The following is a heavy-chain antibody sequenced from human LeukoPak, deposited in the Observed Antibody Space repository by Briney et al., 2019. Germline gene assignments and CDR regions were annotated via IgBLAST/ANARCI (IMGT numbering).Heavy chain of an antibody. V-gene: IGHV1-46*01. Sequence: ASVKVSCKASGYTFTSYYIHWVRQAPGQGLEWMGIINPSGGSTSYAQKLQGRVTMTRDMSTSTVYMELSSLRSEDTAVYYCARLPVGTIYFDDYWGQGTLVTVSS. D-gene: IGHD1-26*01. J-gene: IGHJ4*02. CDR3: ARLPVGTIYFDDY. CDR2: INPSGGST. CDR1: GYTFTSYY.